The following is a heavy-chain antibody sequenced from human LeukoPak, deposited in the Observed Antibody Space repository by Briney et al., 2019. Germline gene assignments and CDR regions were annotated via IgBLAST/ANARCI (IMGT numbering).Heavy chain of an antibody. Sequence: ASVKVSCKASGYTFTSYAMHWVRQAPGQRLEWMGWINAGNGNTKYSQKLQGRVTMTTDTSTSTAYIELRSLRSDDTAVYYCARELRDRAFDIWGQGTMVTVSS. V-gene: IGHV1-3*01. CDR3: ARELRDRAFDI. CDR2: INAGNGNT. CDR1: GYTFTSYA. D-gene: IGHD5-12*01. J-gene: IGHJ3*02.